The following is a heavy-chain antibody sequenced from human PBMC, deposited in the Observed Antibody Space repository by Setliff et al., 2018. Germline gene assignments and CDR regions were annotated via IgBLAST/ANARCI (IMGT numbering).Heavy chain of an antibody. V-gene: IGHV4-59*11. CDR2: IFYRGST. CDR1: GGSIGPHY. Sequence: SETLSLTCTVSGGSIGPHYWSWIRQAPGKGLEWIGHIFYRGSTNYNPSLKSRVTLSIDTSKKQFSLNLTSVTAADTAVYYCVGSVFDYYFEYWGQGALVTVSS. CDR3: VGSVFDYYFEY. J-gene: IGHJ4*02. D-gene: IGHD3-16*01.